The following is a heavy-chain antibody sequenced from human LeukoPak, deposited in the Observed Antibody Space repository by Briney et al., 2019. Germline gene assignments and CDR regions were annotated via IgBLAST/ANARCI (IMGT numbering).Heavy chain of an antibody. D-gene: IGHD3-9*01. J-gene: IGHJ6*03. CDR2: IIPIFGKA. CDR1: GGTFIRYA. V-gene: IGHV1-69*01. CDR3: ARSRLRYFDWFYHYYYMDF. Sequence: SVKVSCQACGGTFIRYAIRWVRQPPAQGLEWMGGIIPIFGKAHYTQKFQGSVTDNAHEYKSTTYMELNRQSSEDTAVYYCARSRLRYFDWFYHYYYMDFWGKGTTVTISS.